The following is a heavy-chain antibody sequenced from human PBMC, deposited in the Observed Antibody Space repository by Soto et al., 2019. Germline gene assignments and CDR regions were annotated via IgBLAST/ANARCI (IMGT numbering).Heavy chain of an antibody. J-gene: IGHJ6*02. CDR2: IIPIFGTA. V-gene: IGHV1-69*13. Sequence: SVKVSCKASGGTFSSYAISWVRQAPGQGLEWMGGIIPIFGTANYAQKFQGRVTITADESTSTAYMELSSLRSEDTAMYYCARDQGSGSYSLYYGMDVWGQGTTVTVSS. CDR1: GGTFSSYA. D-gene: IGHD3-10*01. CDR3: ARDQGSGSYSLYYGMDV.